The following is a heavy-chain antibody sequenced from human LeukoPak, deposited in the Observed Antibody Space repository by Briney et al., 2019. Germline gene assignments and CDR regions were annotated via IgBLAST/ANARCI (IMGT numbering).Heavy chain of an antibody. CDR2: INHSGST. CDR3: ARMNYYDSSGYYSRQLDY. CDR1: GASISSSGSY. V-gene: IGHV4-39*07. Sequence: SETLSLTCTVSGASISSSGSYWGWIRQPPGKGLEWIGEINHSGSTNYNPSLKSRVTISVDTSKNQFSLRLSSVTAADTAVYYCARMNYYDSSGYYSRQLDYWGQGTLVTVSS. D-gene: IGHD3-22*01. J-gene: IGHJ4*02.